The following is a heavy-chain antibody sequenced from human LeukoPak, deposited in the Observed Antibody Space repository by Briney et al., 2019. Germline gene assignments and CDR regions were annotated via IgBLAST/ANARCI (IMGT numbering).Heavy chain of an antibody. J-gene: IGHJ4*02. CDR1: GFTFSSYA. D-gene: IGHD3-10*01. V-gene: IGHV3-21*01. CDR3: ARDGITMVRGVIIYPSFDY. CDR2: ISSSSSYI. Sequence: GGSLRLSCAASGFTFSSYAMSWVRQAPGKGLEWVSSISSSSSYIYYADSVKGRFTISRDNAKNSLYLQMNSLRAEDTAVYYCARDGITMVRGVIIYPSFDYWGQGTLVTVSS.